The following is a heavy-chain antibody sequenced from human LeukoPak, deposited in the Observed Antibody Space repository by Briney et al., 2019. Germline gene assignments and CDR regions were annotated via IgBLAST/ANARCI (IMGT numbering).Heavy chain of an antibody. CDR1: GYTTTSYA. V-gene: IGHV7-4-1*02. D-gene: IGHD5-12*01. Sequence: GASVKVSCKASGYTTTSYAMNWVRQAPGQGLEWMGWINTNTENPTYAQGFTGRFVFSLDTSVSTEYLQISSLKAEDTAVYYCATGSQWLRPDYWGQGTLVTVSS. CDR2: INTNTENP. J-gene: IGHJ4*02. CDR3: ATGSQWLRPDY.